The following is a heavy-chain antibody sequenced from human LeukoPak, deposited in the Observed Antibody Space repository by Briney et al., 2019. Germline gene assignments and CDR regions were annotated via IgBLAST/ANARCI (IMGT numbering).Heavy chain of an antibody. J-gene: IGHJ4*02. Sequence: GESLKISCXGSGYSFTSYWIGWVRQMPGKGLEWMGGFDPEDGETIYAQKFQGRVTMTEDTSTDTAYMELSSLRSEDTAVYYCATTLLYCSSTSCYLPFDYWGQGTLVTVSS. V-gene: IGHV1-24*01. CDR1: GYSFTSYW. D-gene: IGHD2-2*01. CDR3: ATTLLYCSSTSCYLPFDY. CDR2: FDPEDGET.